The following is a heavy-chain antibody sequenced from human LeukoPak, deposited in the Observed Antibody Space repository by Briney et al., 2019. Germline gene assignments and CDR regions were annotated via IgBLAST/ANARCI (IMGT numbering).Heavy chain of an antibody. CDR2: ISPSGTDI. J-gene: IGHJ4*02. CDR1: GFTFSDTH. D-gene: IGHD3-22*01. Sequence: VGSLRLSCAVSGFTFSDTHMTWIRQAPGKGLESLSYISPSGTDISYADSVKGRFTISRDNAKNSLYLQMNSLRVEDTAVYYCTRDAIDSSGYYDQYYFDYWGQGTLVTVSS. CDR3: TRDAIDSSGYYDQYYFDY. V-gene: IGHV3-11*01.